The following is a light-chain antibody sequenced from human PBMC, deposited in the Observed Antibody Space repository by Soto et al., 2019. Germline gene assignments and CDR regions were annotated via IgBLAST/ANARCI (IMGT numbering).Light chain of an antibody. CDR1: SSDVGAFNY. J-gene: IGLJ1*01. Sequence: QSLLTQPASVSGSPGQSITISCIGTSSDVGAFNYVSWYQHHPGKAPKLIIYDVTDRPSGVSNRFSASKSGNTASLTISGLQAEDEADYYCSSYTTRNTEAFGTGTKVTVL. CDR3: SSYTTRNTEA. CDR2: DVT. V-gene: IGLV2-14*03.